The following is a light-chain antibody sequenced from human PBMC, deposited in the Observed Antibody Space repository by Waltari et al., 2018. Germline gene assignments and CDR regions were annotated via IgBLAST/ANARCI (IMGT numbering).Light chain of an antibody. Sequence: EIVMTQSPATLSVSPGERATLSCRASQSISSNLAWYQQQPGKAPRLLIYGASTRATGIPARCSGSGSGTEFTLTSSSLQSEDFALYYCQQYDVWPPYTFGQGTKLEIK. V-gene: IGKV3-15*01. J-gene: IGKJ2*01. CDR2: GAS. CDR3: QQYDVWPPYT. CDR1: QSISSN.